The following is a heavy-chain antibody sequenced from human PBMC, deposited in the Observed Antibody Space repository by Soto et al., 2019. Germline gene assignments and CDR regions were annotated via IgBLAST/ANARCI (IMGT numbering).Heavy chain of an antibody. CDR3: ARAYSSGWYYDFDY. Sequence: QVQLVQSGVEVKKPGASVKVSCKASGYNFNNYGISWVRQAPGRGLEWMGWISAYNDNTNYAQKLQGRVSMTTDTSTSTAYMELRILRSDDTAVYYCARAYSSGWYYDFDYWSQGTLVTVSS. D-gene: IGHD6-19*01. CDR2: ISAYNDNT. CDR1: GYNFNNYG. V-gene: IGHV1-18*01. J-gene: IGHJ4*02.